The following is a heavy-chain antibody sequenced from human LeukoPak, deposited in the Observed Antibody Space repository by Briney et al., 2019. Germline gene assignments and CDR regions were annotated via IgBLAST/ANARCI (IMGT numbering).Heavy chain of an antibody. V-gene: IGHV3-9*01. CDR2: INWDSGSI. Sequence: GRSLRLSCAASGFTFDDYAMHWVRQAPGKGLEWVSGINWDSGSIGYADSVKGRFTISRDNAKNSLYLQMNSLRAEDTALYYCAKWTNEAFDIWGQGTMVTVSS. CDR1: GFTFDDYA. J-gene: IGHJ3*02. CDR3: AKWTNEAFDI. D-gene: IGHD3/OR15-3a*01.